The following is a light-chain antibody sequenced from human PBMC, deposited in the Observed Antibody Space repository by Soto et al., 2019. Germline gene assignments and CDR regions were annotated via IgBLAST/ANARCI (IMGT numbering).Light chain of an antibody. CDR3: QQYGYSPIT. Sequence: EIVLTQSPATLSLSPGERATLSCRASQSVSSYLAWYQQKPGQAPRLLIYDASNRATGIAARFSGSGSGTDFTLTISSLEPEDFAVYYCQQYGYSPITFGQGTRLEIK. CDR2: DAS. CDR1: QSVSSY. J-gene: IGKJ5*01. V-gene: IGKV3-11*01.